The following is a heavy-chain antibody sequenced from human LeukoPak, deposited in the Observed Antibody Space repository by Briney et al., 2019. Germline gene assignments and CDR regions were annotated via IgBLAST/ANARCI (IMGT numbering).Heavy chain of an antibody. V-gene: IGHV4-59*12. Sequence: KSSETLSLTCSVSGDSISGFYWNWIRQSPEKGLEWIAVTHYSGTTNYNPSLKSRVTISIDTSRQQFFLKPSSVTAADTAVYYCVLAPNSNWFDFWGQGTRVTVSS. CDR3: VLAPNSNWFDF. CDR1: GDSISGFY. D-gene: IGHD2-8*01. J-gene: IGHJ5*01. CDR2: THYSGTT.